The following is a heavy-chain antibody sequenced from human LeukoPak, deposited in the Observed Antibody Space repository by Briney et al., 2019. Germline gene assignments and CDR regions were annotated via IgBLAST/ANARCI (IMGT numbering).Heavy chain of an antibody. D-gene: IGHD3-3*01. CDR1: GGSISSSSYY. CDR3: ARGSYDFWSGYYGPLGY. CDR2: IYYSGST. V-gene: IGHV4-39*01. Sequence: PSETLSLTCTVSGGSISSSSYYWGWIRQPPGKGLEWIGSIYYSGSTYYNPSLKSRVTISVDTSKNQFSLKLSSVTAADTAVYYCARGSYDFWSGYYGPLGYWGQGTLVTVSS. J-gene: IGHJ4*02.